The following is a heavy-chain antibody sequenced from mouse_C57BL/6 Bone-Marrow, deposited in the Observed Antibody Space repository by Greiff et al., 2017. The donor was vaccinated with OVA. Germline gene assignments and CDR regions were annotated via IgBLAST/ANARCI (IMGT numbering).Heavy chain of an antibody. CDR2: IYPGSGST. D-gene: IGHD2-3*01. CDR1: GYTFTSYW. J-gene: IGHJ1*03. V-gene: IGHV1-55*01. CDR3: AMHDGYVYYWYIDF. Sequence: QVQLQQPGAELVKPGASVKMSCKASGYTFTSYWITWVKQRPGQGLEWIGEIYPGSGSTNYNEKFKSKATLTVDTSSSTAYMQLSSLTSEDSAVYYCAMHDGYVYYWYIDFWGTGTTVTVSS.